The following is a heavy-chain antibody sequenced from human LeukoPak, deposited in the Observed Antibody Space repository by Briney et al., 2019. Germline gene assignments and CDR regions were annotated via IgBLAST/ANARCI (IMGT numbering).Heavy chain of an antibody. D-gene: IGHD3-22*01. J-gene: IGHJ4*02. V-gene: IGHV1-18*01. Sequence: ASVKVSCKASGYIFTSYGISWVRQAPGQGLEWMGWISAYNGNTNSAQKLQGRVTMTTDTSTSRAYMALRSLRSDDTAVYYCARDSRDSSGYSFDYWGQGTLVTVSS. CDR3: ARDSRDSSGYSFDY. CDR2: ISAYNGNT. CDR1: GYIFTSYG.